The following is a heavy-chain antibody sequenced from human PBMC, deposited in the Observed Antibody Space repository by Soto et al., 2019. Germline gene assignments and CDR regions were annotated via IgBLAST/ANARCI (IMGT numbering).Heavy chain of an antibody. D-gene: IGHD2-2*01. V-gene: IGHV4-31*03. Sequence: SETLSLTCTVSGGSISSGGYYWSWIRQHPGKGLEWIGYIYYSGSTYYNPSLKSRVTISVDTSKNQFPLKLSSVTAADTAVYYCARDTGYCSSTSCSPDAFDIWGQGTMVTVSS. CDR2: IYYSGST. J-gene: IGHJ3*02. CDR1: GGSISSGGYY. CDR3: ARDTGYCSSTSCSPDAFDI.